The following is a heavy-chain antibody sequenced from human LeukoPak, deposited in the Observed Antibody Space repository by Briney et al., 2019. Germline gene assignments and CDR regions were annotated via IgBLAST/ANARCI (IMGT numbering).Heavy chain of an antibody. V-gene: IGHV3-23*01. CDR1: GFTFSSFA. CDR3: AKDWDYYDSSGYSSPLDY. CDR2: ISGSGGST. Sequence: GGSLRLSCAASGFTFSSFAMSWVRQAPGKGLEWVSAISGSGGSTYYADSVKGRFTISRDNSENMVYLQMNSLRAEDTAVYHCAKDWDYYDSSGYSSPLDYWGQGSLVTVSS. J-gene: IGHJ4*02. D-gene: IGHD3-22*01.